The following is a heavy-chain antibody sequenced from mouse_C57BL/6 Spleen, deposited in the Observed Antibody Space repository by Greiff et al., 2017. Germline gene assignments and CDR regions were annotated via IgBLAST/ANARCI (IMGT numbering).Heavy chain of an antibody. Sequence: QVQLQQSGAELVRPGASVKMSCKASGYTFTSYNMHWVKQTPRQGLEWIGAIYPGNGDTSYNQKFKGKATLTVDKSSSTAYMQLSSLTSEDSAVYFCSSCGLYYGYEAMDYWGQGTSLTVSS. CDR3: SSCGLYYGYEAMDY. CDR1: GYTFTSYN. V-gene: IGHV1-12*01. D-gene: IGHD2-1*01. CDR2: IYPGNGDT. J-gene: IGHJ4*01.